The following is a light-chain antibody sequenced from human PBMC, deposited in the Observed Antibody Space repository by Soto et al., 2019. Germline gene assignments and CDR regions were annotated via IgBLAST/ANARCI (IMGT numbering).Light chain of an antibody. V-gene: IGKV3-20*01. CDR3: QQYGSSPPLT. J-gene: IGKJ4*01. CDR1: QSVSNNY. Sequence: EIVLMQSPGTLSLSPGERATLSCRASQSVSNNYVAWYQQKPGQAPRLLIAGASSRATGIPDRFSGSGSETDLPLTISRLTPEDFALYYCQQYGSSPPLTFGGGTKVEIK. CDR2: GAS.